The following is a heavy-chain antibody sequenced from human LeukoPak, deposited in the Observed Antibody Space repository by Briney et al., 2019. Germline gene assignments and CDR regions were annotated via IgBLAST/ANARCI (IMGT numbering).Heavy chain of an antibody. CDR2: IRGYDGGLST. CDR1: GFTFSNYG. V-gene: IGHV3-23*01. Sequence: GGSLRLSCAASGFTFSNYGMFWVRQAPGKGLEWVSAIRGYDGGLSTSYADSVKGRFTISRDNSKNTLYLQMNSLRAEDTAVYYCAKDPNGDYLGAFDFWGQGKMVTVSS. D-gene: IGHD4-17*01. J-gene: IGHJ3*01. CDR3: AKDPNGDYLGAFDF.